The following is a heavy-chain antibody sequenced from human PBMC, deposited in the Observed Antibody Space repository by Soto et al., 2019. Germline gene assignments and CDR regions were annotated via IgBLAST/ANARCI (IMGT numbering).Heavy chain of an antibody. Sequence: EVQLLESGGGLVQPGGSLRLSCAASGFTFINYAMSWVRQAPGKGLEWVSTISGSGGSTYYADSVKGRFIISRDNSKNTLYLQMDSLRAGDTALYYCAKEPVTFEGVIIDYWGQGTLVTVSS. CDR2: ISGSGGST. CDR1: GFTFINYA. CDR3: AKEPVTFEGVIIDY. D-gene: IGHD3-16*01. J-gene: IGHJ4*02. V-gene: IGHV3-23*01.